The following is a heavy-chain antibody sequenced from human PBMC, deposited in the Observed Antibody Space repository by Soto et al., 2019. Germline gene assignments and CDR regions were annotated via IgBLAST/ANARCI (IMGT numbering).Heavy chain of an antibody. Sequence: SETLSLTCAVHGGSFSGYYWSWIRQPPGKGLEWIGEINHSGSTNYNPSLKSRVTISVDTSKNQFSLKLSSVTAADTAVYYCARLPKYCSGGSYYGGAFDIWGQGTMVTVSS. D-gene: IGHD2-15*01. CDR2: INHSGST. CDR3: ARLPKYCSGGSYYGGAFDI. J-gene: IGHJ3*02. V-gene: IGHV4-34*01. CDR1: GGSFSGYY.